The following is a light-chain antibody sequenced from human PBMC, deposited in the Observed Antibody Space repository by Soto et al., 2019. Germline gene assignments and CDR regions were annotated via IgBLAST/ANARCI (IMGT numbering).Light chain of an antibody. CDR1: QSVSSSY. CDR2: GAS. Sequence: ENVLTQSPGTLSLSPGERVTLSCRASQSVSSSYLAWYQQKPGQAPRLLIYGASSRATGIPERFSGSGSGTDFTLTISRLEPEDFAVYYCQQYGGSVWTFGQGTKVDIK. J-gene: IGKJ1*01. CDR3: QQYGGSVWT. V-gene: IGKV3-20*01.